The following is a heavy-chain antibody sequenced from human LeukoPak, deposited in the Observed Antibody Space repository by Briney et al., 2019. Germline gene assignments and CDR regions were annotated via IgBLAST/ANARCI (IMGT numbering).Heavy chain of an antibody. V-gene: IGHV4-39*01. CDR2: TYFSGRT. CDR1: GGSISSSSYY. CDR3: ARITGDFWSGYYYYYYGMDV. J-gene: IGHJ6*02. Sequence: SETLSLTCTLSGGSISSSSYYWGWIRQPPGKGLEWIGSTYFSGRTYYNPSLKSRVTISVDTSKNQFSLKLSSVTAADTAVYYCARITGDFWSGYYYYYYGMDVWGQGTTVTVSS. D-gene: IGHD3-3*01.